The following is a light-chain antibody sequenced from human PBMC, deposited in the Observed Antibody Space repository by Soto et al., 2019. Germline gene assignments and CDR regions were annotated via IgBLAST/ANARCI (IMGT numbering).Light chain of an antibody. J-gene: IGKJ1*01. CDR1: QTVNSR. Sequence: EIVLTHSQATLSSSPCERATLSCRASQTVNSRLAWYQHKPGQAPRLLIYHTSNRATGIPARFSGSGSGTDFTLTISSLEPEDFAVYYCHQRQSWPRTFGQGTKVDIK. CDR3: HQRQSWPRT. V-gene: IGKV3-11*01. CDR2: HTS.